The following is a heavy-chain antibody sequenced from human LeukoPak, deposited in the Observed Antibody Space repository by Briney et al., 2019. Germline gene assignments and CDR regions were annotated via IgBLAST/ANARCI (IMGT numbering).Heavy chain of an antibody. V-gene: IGHV5-51*01. CDR2: IYPGDSDT. D-gene: IGHD1-26*01. Sequence: GESLKISCKGSGYTFTSYWIDWVRQMPGKGLEWMGFIYPGDSDTRYSPSFQGQDTISADKSMSTAYLQWSSLKASDTAMYYCARRRGRYSGDAFDIWGQGTMVTVSA. CDR1: GYTFTSYW. CDR3: ARRRGRYSGDAFDI. J-gene: IGHJ3*02.